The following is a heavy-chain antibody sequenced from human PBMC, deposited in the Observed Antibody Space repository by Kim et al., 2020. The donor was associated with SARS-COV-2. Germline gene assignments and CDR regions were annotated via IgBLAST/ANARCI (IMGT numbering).Heavy chain of an antibody. Sequence: SETLSLTCTVSGGSISSSSYYWGWIRQPPGKGLEWIGSIYYSGSTYYNPSLKSRVTISVDTSKNQFSLKLSSVTAADTAVYYCARSGLSLITIFGVVTTLGWFDPWGQGTLVTVSS. V-gene: IGHV4-39*01. D-gene: IGHD3-3*01. J-gene: IGHJ5*02. CDR2: IYYSGST. CDR3: ARSGLSLITIFGVVTTLGWFDP. CDR1: GGSISSSSYY.